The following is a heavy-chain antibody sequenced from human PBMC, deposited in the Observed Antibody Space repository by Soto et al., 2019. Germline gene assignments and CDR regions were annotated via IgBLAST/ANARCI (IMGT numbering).Heavy chain of an antibody. D-gene: IGHD2-15*01. CDR2: IYWSGNT. J-gene: IGHJ4*02. V-gene: IGHV4-39*01. Sequence: QLPGPGLVKPSETLSLTCNVSGGAIISSTYSWGWIRQSHGKGLEWVGAIYWSGNTNYNPSLKSRVTISVDTSKKQFSLTLKSLTAADTAVYYCARHLVGRWSDYWGQGTLVSVSS. CDR3: ARHLVGRWSDY. CDR1: GGAIISSTYS.